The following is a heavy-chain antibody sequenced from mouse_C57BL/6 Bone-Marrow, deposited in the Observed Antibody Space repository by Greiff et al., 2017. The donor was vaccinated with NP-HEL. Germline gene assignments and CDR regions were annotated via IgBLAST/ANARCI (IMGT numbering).Heavy chain of an antibody. CDR2: ISGGGGNT. V-gene: IGHV5-9*01. Sequence: EVKLIESGGGLVKPGGSLKLSCAASGFTFSSYTMSWVRQTPEKRLEWVATISGGGGNTYYPDSVKGRFTISRDNAKNTLYLQMSSLRSEDTALYYCARPGIYDGWYFDVWGTGTTVTVSS. J-gene: IGHJ1*03. D-gene: IGHD2-3*01. CDR3: ARPGIYDGWYFDV. CDR1: GFTFSSYT.